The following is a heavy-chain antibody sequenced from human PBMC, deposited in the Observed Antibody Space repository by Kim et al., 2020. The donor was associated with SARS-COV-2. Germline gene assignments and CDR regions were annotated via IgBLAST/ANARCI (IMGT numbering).Heavy chain of an antibody. CDR3: ALRRGRGGGDS. Sequence: SETLSLTCAVDTGSFSGYYWSWIRQPPVGGLEWIGEMDHFGDTNYSPSLKSRVTISINKSKNQLSLKMTSLSAADTAVYFCALRRGRGGGDSWGQGSLVTVS. CDR2: MDHFGDT. CDR1: TGSFSGYY. V-gene: IGHV4-34*01. J-gene: IGHJ5*01. D-gene: IGHD3-10*01.